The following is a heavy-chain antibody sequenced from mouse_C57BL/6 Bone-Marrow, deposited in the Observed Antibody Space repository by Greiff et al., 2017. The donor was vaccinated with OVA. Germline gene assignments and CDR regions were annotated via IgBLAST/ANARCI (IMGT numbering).Heavy chain of an antibody. Sequence: VKLQESGPELVKPGASVKISCKASGYAFSSSWMNWVKQRPGKGLEWIGRIYPGDGDTNYNGKFKGKATLTADKSSSTAYMQLSSLTSEDSAVYFCARGGLGRYFDYWGQGTTLTVSS. CDR1: GYAFSSSW. J-gene: IGHJ2*01. D-gene: IGHD4-1*01. CDR2: IYPGDGDT. V-gene: IGHV1-82*01. CDR3: ARGGLGRYFDY.